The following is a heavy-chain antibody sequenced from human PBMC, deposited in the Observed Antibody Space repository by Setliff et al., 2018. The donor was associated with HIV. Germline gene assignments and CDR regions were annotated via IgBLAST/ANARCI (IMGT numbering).Heavy chain of an antibody. V-gene: IGHV1-18*01. J-gene: IGHJ4*02. D-gene: IGHD2-21*02. CDR2: ISGYNGKT. CDR3: ARDYYGDWGYKFDY. CDR1: GYSFISFG. Sequence: ASVTVSCKASGYSFISFGFSWVRQASGQGLEWMGWISGYNGKTQYSPTLKDRITVTTDASTGTAYMELRSLTSDDTAIYFCARDYYGDWGYKFDYWGQGTLVTVSS.